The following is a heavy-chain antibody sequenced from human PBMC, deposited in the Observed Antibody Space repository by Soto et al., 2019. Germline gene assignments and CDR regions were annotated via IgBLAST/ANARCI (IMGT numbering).Heavy chain of an antibody. V-gene: IGHV4-59*08. J-gene: IGHJ2*01. Sequence: SETLSLTCTVSGGSISSYYWSWIRQPPGKGLEWIGYIYYRGSTNYNPSLKSRVTISVDTSKNQFSLKLSSVTAADTAVYYCTRHYCQFAPAAINDYPTYRYFDLWVHGILVTVSS. CDR1: GGSISSYY. CDR3: TRHYCQFAPAAINDYPTYRYFDL. D-gene: IGHD2-2*01. CDR2: IYYRGST.